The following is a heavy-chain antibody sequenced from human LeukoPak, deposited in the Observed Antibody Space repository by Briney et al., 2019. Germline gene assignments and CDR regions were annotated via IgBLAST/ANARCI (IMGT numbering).Heavy chain of an antibody. Sequence: GGSLRLSCAASGFSFSSYWMSWVRQAPGKGLEWVANINPDGSNLLYVDSVKGRFTISRDNAKNSLYLQMNNLRAEDTAVYFCVSGFLQWLYWGQGTLVTVSS. CDR3: VSGFLQWLY. CDR1: GFSFSSYW. D-gene: IGHD3-3*01. V-gene: IGHV3-7*01. J-gene: IGHJ4*02. CDR2: INPDGSNL.